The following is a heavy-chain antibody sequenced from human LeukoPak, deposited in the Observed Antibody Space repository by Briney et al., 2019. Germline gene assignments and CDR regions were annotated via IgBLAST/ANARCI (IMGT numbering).Heavy chain of an antibody. D-gene: IGHD1-1*01. CDR2: IKQDGSEK. V-gene: IGHV3-7*01. J-gene: IGHJ4*02. Sequence: GGSLRLSCDASGFTFSSYWMSWVRQAPGKGLEWVANIKQDGSEKYYVDSVKGRFTISRDNAKNSLYLQMNSLRAEDTAVYYCGRGSGDFDYWGQGTLVTVSS. CDR1: GFTFSSYW. CDR3: GRGSGDFDY.